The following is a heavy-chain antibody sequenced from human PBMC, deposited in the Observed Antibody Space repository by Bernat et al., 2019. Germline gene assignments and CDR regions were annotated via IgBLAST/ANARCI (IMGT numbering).Heavy chain of an antibody. CDR3: ARARYYDFWSGYLGNWFDP. CDR2: INHSGST. CDR1: GGSFSGYY. D-gene: IGHD3-3*01. J-gene: IGHJ5*02. Sequence: QVQLQQWGAGLLKPSETLSLTCAVYGGSFSGYYWSWIRQPPGKGLEWIGEINHSGSTNYNPSLKSRVTISVDTAKSQCSLKLSSVTAAVTAVYYCARARYYDFWSGYLGNWFDPWGQGTLVTVSS. V-gene: IGHV4-34*01.